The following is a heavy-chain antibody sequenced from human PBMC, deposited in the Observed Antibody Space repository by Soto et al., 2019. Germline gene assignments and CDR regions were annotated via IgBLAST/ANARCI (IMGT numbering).Heavy chain of an antibody. Sequence: SEPLSLTCSVSGYSVSSSDYYWAWIRQPPGRGLEWIGSMLYSGLTYYNPSLKSRVTLSVDTSKNHFSVRLNSVTASDTAVYYCAPLSVSLSGPYGIHVWGQGTTVTVSS. CDR3: APLSVSLSGPYGIHV. CDR1: GYSVSSSDYY. CDR2: MLYSGLT. V-gene: IGHV4-39*01. D-gene: IGHD2-15*01. J-gene: IGHJ6*02.